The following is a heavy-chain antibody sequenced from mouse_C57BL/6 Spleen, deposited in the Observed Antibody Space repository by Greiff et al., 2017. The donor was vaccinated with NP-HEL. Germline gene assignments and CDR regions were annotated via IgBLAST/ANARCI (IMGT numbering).Heavy chain of an antibody. D-gene: IGHD2-5*01. V-gene: IGHV1-15*01. CDR1: GYTFTDYE. CDR3: TKKGDSNLFAY. CDR2: IDPETGGT. Sequence: QVQLKQSGAELVRPGASVTLSCKASGYTFTDYEMHWVKQTPVHGLEWIGAIDPETGGTAYNQKFKGKAILTADKSSSTAYMELRSLTSEDSAVYYCTKKGDSNLFAYWGQGTLVTVSA. J-gene: IGHJ3*01.